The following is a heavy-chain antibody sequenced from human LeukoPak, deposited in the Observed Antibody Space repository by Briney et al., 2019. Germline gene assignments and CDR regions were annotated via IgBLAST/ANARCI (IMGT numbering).Heavy chain of an antibody. CDR3: AHRRREGTVTTGFDY. CDR1: GFPLSTSGVG. CDR2: IYWNDDK. D-gene: IGHD4-17*01. V-gene: IGHV2-5*01. Sequence: SGPTLVKPTQTLTLTCTFSGFPLSTSGVGVGWIRQPPGKALEWLALIYWNDDKRYSPSLKSRVTITKDTSKNQVVLTMTNMDPVDTATYYCAHRRREGTVTTGFDYWGQGTLVTVSS. J-gene: IGHJ4*02.